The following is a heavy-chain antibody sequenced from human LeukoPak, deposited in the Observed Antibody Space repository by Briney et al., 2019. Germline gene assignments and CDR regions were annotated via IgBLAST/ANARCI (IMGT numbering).Heavy chain of an antibody. D-gene: IGHD6-13*01. Sequence: GGSLRLSCAASGFTFRSYAMHWVRQAPGKGLEWVAVISFDGTNKYYADSVKGRFTISRDNSKNTLYLQMNSLRAEDTAVYYCSRPAAAADYYYYYGMDVWGQGTTVTVSS. CDR1: GFTFRSYA. J-gene: IGHJ6*02. V-gene: IGHV3-30*03. CDR3: SRPAAAADYYYYYGMDV. CDR2: ISFDGTNK.